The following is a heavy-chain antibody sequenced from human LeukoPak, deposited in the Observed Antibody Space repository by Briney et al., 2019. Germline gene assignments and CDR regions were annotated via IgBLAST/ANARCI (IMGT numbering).Heavy chain of an antibody. J-gene: IGHJ4*02. V-gene: IGHV3-23*01. CDR3: AKSDDFGELSTPLDY. D-gene: IGHD3-10*01. CDR2: ISGIGGST. CDR1: GFTFSSYA. Sequence: PGGSLRLSCAASGFTFSSYAMSWVRQAPGKGLEWVSAISGIGGSTYYADSVKGRFTISRDNSKNTLYLQMNSLRAEDTAVYYCAKSDDFGELSTPLDYWGQGTLVTVSS.